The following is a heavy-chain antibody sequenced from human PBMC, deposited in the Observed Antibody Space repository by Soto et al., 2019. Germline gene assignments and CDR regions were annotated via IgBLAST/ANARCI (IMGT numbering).Heavy chain of an antibody. V-gene: IGHV3-30*18. J-gene: IGHJ4*02. CDR3: AKARGGSSGYYYDYFDY. Sequence: QVQLVESGGGVVQPGRSLRLSCAASGFTFSSYGMHWVRQAPGKGLEWVAVISYDGSNKYYADSVKGRFTISRDNSKNTLYLQMNSLRAEHTAVYYCAKARGGSSGYYYDYFDYWGQGTLVTVSS. CDR1: GFTFSSYG. CDR2: ISYDGSNK. D-gene: IGHD3-22*01.